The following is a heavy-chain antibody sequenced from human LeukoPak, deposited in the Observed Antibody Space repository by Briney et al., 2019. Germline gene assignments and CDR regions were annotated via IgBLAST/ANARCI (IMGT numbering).Heavy chain of an antibody. CDR1: GGSIRSYQ. V-gene: IGHV4-59*01. D-gene: IGHD6-13*01. Sequence: PSETLSLTCTVSGGSIRSYQWSWIRKPPGKGLEWIGYIYYIGSTHYNPSLKNPVTISVDTTKNQFSLSLTSITAADTAVYYCVRDQGALYSRSWFDYGGQGTLVTVSS. CDR2: IYYIGST. J-gene: IGHJ4*02. CDR3: VRDQGALYSRSWFDY.